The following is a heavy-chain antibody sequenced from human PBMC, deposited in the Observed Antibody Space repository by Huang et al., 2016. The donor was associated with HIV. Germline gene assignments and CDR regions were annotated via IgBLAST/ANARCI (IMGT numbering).Heavy chain of an antibody. CDR3: VRGPRYVSADWYARLRNYWFFDL. V-gene: IGHV4-34*01. J-gene: IGHJ2*01. Sequence: QQQLQQWGAGLLKPSETLSLTCAVYGGSFTNYYWGWIRQPPGKGLEWIGESNNGGSTQSSPALKSRVTISLDTSKNQVSLKLTSVSAADTAVYYCVRGPRYVSADWYARLRNYWFFDLWGRGSLVSVSS. CDR1: GGSFTNYY. D-gene: IGHD3-9*01. CDR2: SNNGGST.